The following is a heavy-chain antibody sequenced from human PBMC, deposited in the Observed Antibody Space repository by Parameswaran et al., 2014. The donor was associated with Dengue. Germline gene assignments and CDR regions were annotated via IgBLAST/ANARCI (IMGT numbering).Heavy chain of an antibody. CDR3: AREATEAAAGLDY. D-gene: IGHD6-13*01. J-gene: IGHJ4*02. CDR2: IKQDGSEK. V-gene: IGHV3-7*01. CDR1: GFTFIRHW. Sequence: QAGGSLRLSCAASGFTFIRHWMSWVRQAPGKGLEWVANIKQDGSEKYFVDSVKGRFTISRDNAKNSLYLEMNSLRAEDTAVYYCAREATEAAAGLDYWGQGTLVTVSS.